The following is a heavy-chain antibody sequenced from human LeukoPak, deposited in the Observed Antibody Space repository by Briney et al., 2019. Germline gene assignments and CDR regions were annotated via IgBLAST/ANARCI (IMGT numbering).Heavy chain of an antibody. J-gene: IGHJ4*02. CDR1: GFTFSSYG. V-gene: IGHV3-30*02. Sequence: GRSLRLSCAASGFTFSSYGMHWVRQAPGKGLEWVAFIRRDGSNKNYAESVKGRFTISSDNSENTLYLQMNSLRPEDTAVYYCAKDCTLYTNYGCFDYWGLGTLVTVPS. CDR3: AKDCTLYTNYGCFDY. D-gene: IGHD3-16*01. CDR2: IRRDGSNK.